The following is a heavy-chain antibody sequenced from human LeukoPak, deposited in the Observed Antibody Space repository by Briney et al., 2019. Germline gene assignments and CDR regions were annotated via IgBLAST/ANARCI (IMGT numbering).Heavy chain of an antibody. CDR3: ASRSKSHFDY. J-gene: IGHJ4*02. CDR1: GFTFSSYW. CDR2: INSDGSST. Sequence: GGSLRLSCAASGFTFSSYWMYWVRQAPGKGLVWVSRINSDGSSTNYADSVKGRFTISRDNAKNTLYLQMNSLRAEDTAVYYCASRSKSHFDYWGQGTLVTVSS. V-gene: IGHV3-74*01.